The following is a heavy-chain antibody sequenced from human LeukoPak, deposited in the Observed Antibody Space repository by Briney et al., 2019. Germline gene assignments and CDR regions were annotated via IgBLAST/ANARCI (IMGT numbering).Heavy chain of an antibody. D-gene: IGHD4-11*01. CDR3: ARGRRLGDAFDI. CDR2: INPNSGDT. J-gene: IGHJ3*02. V-gene: IGHV1-2*02. CDR1: GYTFTGYY. Sequence: ASVKVSCKASGYTFTGYYMHWVRQAPGQGLEWMGWINPNSGDTNYAQKFQGRVTMTRDTSISTAYMELSRLTSDDTAVYYCARGRRLGDAFDIWGQGTTVTVSS.